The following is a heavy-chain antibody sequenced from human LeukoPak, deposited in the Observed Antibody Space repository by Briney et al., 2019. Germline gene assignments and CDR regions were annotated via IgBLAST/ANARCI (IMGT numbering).Heavy chain of an antibody. CDR1: GYTFTSYY. V-gene: IGHV1-46*01. J-gene: IGHJ3*02. Sequence: ASVKVSCKASGYTFTSYYMHWVRQAPGQGLEWMGIINPSGGSTSYAQKFQGRVTMTRDTSTSTVYMELSSLRSEDTAVYYCAKGLQWLVVRDAFDIWGQGTMVTVSS. D-gene: IGHD6-19*01. CDR3: AKGLQWLVVRDAFDI. CDR2: INPSGGST.